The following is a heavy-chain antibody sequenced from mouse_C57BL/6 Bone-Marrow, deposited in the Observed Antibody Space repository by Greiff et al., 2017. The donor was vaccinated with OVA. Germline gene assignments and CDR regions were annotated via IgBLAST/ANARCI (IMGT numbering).Heavy chain of an antibody. CDR2: ISDGGSYT. CDR1: GFTFSSYA. J-gene: IGHJ3*01. Sequence: EVQRVESGGGLVKPGGSLKLSCAASGFTFSSYAMSLVRQTPEKRLEWVATISDGGSYTYYPDNVKGRFTISRDNAKKNLYLQLSHLKSEDTDTDYCARDIPSDYGSSYPFAYGCQGTLVTVSA. CDR3: ARDIPSDYGSSYPFAY. D-gene: IGHD1-1*01. V-gene: IGHV5-4*01.